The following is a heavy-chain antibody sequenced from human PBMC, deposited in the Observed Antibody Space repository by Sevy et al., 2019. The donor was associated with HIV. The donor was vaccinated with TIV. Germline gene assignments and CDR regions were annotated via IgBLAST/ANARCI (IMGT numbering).Heavy chain of an antibody. CDR3: ATAPGYYDSAPFDY. Sequence: GGSLRLSCAVSGFTFNNAWMNWVRQAPGTGLQWVGLIKSKIDGETTDYAAPVKGRFTISRDDSKITLYLQMNSMKIEDTAVYYCATAPGYYDSAPFDYWGPGTLVTVSS. CDR2: IKSKIDGETT. J-gene: IGHJ4*02. CDR1: GFTFNNAW. D-gene: IGHD3-22*01. V-gene: IGHV3-15*01.